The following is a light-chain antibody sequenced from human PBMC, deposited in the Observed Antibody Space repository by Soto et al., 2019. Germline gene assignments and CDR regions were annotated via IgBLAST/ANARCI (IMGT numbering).Light chain of an antibody. J-gene: IGKJ2*01. Sequence: EIVLTQSPGTLSLSPGERATLSCRASQSLTSDYLAWYQQKPGQTPRLLIHGASTRATGVPARFSGSGSETDFTLTISNLQSEDCAVYYCQHYNNWPPYTFGQGTKVDIK. CDR1: QSLTSD. CDR3: QHYNNWPPYT. CDR2: GAS. V-gene: IGKV3D-15*01.